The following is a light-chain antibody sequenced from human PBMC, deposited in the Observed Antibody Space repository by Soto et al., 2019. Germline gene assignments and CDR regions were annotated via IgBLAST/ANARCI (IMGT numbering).Light chain of an antibody. CDR1: SPNIGTHP. CDR2: SNN. J-gene: IGLJ2*01. V-gene: IGLV1-44*01. Sequence: QSVLTQPPSASATPGQRVTISSSGSSPNIGTHPVNWYQHLPGTAPKLLIYSNNQRPSGVPDRFSGSKSDTSASLAISGLQSDDEGDYYCAVWDDTVVVFGGGTKLTVL. CDR3: AVWDDTVVV.